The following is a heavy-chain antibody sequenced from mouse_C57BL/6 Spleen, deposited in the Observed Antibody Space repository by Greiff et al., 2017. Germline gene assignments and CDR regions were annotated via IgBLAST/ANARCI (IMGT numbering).Heavy chain of an antibody. CDR3: AGLYCEYGGCAY. J-gene: IGHJ3*01. CDR1: GYAFTSSW. D-gene: IGHD2-4*01. Sequence: QVQLQQSGPELVKPGASVKISCKASGYAFTSSWMNWVKQRPGKGLEWIGRIYPGAGDTNYNGKFKGKATLTEDKSSSTAYMQLRSLTAEDSAVYVCAGLYCEYGGCAYWGQGTLGTVSA. V-gene: IGHV1-82*01. CDR2: IYPGAGDT.